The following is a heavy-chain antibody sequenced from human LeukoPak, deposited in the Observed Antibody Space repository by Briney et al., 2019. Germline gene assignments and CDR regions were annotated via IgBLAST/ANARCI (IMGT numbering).Heavy chain of an antibody. CDR2: INHSGST. Sequence: SETLSLTCAVYGGSFSGYYRSWIRQPPGKGLEWIGEINHSGSTNYNPSLKSRVTISVDTSKNQFSLKLSSVTAADTAVYYCARYDFNKFFDYWGQGTLVTVSS. D-gene: IGHD3-3*01. CDR3: ARYDFNKFFDY. CDR1: GGSFSGYY. J-gene: IGHJ4*02. V-gene: IGHV4-34*01.